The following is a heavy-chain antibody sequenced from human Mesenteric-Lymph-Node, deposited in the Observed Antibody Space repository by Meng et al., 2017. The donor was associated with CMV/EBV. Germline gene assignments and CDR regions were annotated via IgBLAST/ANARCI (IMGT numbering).Heavy chain of an antibody. J-gene: IGHJ4*02. D-gene: IGHD6-13*01. Sequence: SCASSGFTFSSYSMTWVRQSPGKGLEWVSSISSSSSYIYYADSVKGRFTISRDNAKNSLYLQMNSLRAEDTAVYYCARAYSSSWYFDYWGQGTLVTVSS. CDR1: GFTFSSYS. CDR3: ARAYSSSWYFDY. V-gene: IGHV3-21*01. CDR2: ISSSSSYI.